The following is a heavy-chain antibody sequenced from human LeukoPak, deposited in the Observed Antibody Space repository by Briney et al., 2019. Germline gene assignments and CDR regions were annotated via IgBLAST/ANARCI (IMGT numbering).Heavy chain of an antibody. CDR1: GGSISSSSYY. J-gene: IGHJ6*03. V-gene: IGHV4-39*07. D-gene: IGHD1-14*01. CDR2: IYYSGSI. CDR3: AREITWHMDV. Sequence: PSETLSLTCTVSGGSISSSSYYWGWIRQPPGKGLEWIGGIYYSGSIYYNPSLKSRVTISVDTSKNQFSLKLSSVTAADTAVYYCAREITWHMDVWGKGTTVTVSS.